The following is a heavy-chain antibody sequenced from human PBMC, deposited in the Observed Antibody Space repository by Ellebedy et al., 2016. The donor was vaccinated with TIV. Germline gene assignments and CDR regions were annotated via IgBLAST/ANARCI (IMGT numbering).Heavy chain of an antibody. CDR2: IYYSGST. D-gene: IGHD3-10*01. V-gene: IGHV4-59*01. CDR3: AGAGFGKIIWFDP. Sequence: MPSETLSLTCTVSGGSISSYYWSWIRQPPGKGLEWIGYIYYSGSTNYNPSLKSRVTISVDTSKNQFSLKLSSVTAADTAVYYCAGAGFGKIIWFDPWGQGTLVTVSS. J-gene: IGHJ5*02. CDR1: GGSISSYY.